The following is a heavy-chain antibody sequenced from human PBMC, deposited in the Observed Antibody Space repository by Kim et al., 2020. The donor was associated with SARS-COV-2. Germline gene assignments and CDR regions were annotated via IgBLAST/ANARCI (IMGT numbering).Heavy chain of an antibody. J-gene: IGHJ3*02. CDR3: ARPTLMGDAFDI. V-gene: IGHV4-30-2*05. D-gene: IGHD3-16*01. Sequence: YSNPSLKSRVTIAVDTSKNQVSLKLSSVTAADTAVYYCARPTLMGDAFDIWGQGTMVTVSS.